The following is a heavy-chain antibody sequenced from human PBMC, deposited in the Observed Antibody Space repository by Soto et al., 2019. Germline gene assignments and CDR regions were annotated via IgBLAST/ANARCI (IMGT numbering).Heavy chain of an antibody. CDR3: ASVGSDYDNSGYYLP. Sequence: SSETLSLTCIVSGGSVSSSNWWSWVRQPPGKGLEWIGEIYHSGSTTYNPSLKSRATISVDKSENQFSLRLKSVTAADTAVYYCASVGSDYDNSGYYLPWDPGTLVTVSS. D-gene: IGHD3-22*01. CDR1: GGSVSSSNW. CDR2: IYHSGST. J-gene: IGHJ5*02. V-gene: IGHV4-4*02.